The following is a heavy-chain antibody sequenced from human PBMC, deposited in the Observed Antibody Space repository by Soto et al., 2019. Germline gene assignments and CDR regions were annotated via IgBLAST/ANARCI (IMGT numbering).Heavy chain of an antibody. J-gene: IGHJ4*02. V-gene: IGHV4-39*01. D-gene: IGHD6-13*01. CDR1: GGSISSSSYY. CDR2: IYYSGNA. CDR3: ARHKDTSSRYLLPDF. Sequence: QLQLQESGPGLVKPSETLSLTCTVSGGSISSSSYYWGWIRQPPGKWLEWIGSIYYSGNAYYNPSLKSRVAVSVDTSKNQFPLKVTSVTATDTAVYYCARHKDTSSRYLLPDFWGQGTLVTVSS.